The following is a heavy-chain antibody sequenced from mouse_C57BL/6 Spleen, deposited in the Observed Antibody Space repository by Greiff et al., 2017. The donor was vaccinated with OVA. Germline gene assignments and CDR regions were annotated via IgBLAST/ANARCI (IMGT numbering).Heavy chain of an antibody. CDR3: ARARYYGSFAY. V-gene: IGHV8-12*01. Sequence: SGPGILQSSQTLSLTCSFSGFSLSTSGMGVSWIRQPSGKGLEWLAHIYWDDDKRYNPSLKSRLTISKDTSRNQVFLKITSVDTADTATYYCARARYYGSFAYWGQGTLVTVSA. J-gene: IGHJ3*01. CDR1: GFSLSTSGMG. CDR2: IYWDDDK. D-gene: IGHD1-1*01.